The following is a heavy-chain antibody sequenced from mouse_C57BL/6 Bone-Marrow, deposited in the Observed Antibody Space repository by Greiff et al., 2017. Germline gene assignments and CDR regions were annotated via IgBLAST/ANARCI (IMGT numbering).Heavy chain of an antibody. CDR1: GYSITSGYY. J-gene: IGHJ2*01. V-gene: IGHV3-6*01. CDR2: ISYDGSN. D-gene: IGHD1-1*01. Sequence: VQLQQSGPGLVKPSQSLSLTCSVTGYSITSGYYWNWIRQFPGNKLEWMGYISYDGSNNYNPSLKNRISITRDTSKNQFFLKLNSVTTEDTATYYWARDQGEFITTVVAGFDYWAKAPLSQSPQ. CDR3: ARDQGEFITTVVAGFDY.